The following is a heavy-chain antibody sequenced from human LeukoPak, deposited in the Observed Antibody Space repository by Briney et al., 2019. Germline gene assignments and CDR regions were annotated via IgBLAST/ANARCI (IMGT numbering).Heavy chain of an antibody. D-gene: IGHD3-22*01. CDR2: ISSNGGST. CDR3: ARGGSPTIVLNHPKYNWFDP. J-gene: IGHJ5*02. Sequence: GGSLRLSCAASGFTFSSYAMHWVRQAPGKGLEYVSAISSNGGSTYYANSVKGRFTISRDNSKNPLYLQMGSLRAEDMAVYYCARGGSPTIVLNHPKYNWFDPWGQGTLITVSS. CDR1: GFTFSSYA. V-gene: IGHV3-64*01.